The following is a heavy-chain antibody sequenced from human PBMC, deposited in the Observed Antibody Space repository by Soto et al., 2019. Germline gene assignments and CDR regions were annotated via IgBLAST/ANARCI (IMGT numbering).Heavy chain of an antibody. CDR3: ARYSGSYWHYLDF. Sequence: GESLKISCKGSGYSFASHWVAWVRQMPEKGLEWIGTIYPGDSDTKYSPAFRGQVAISADTSVSTAYLQWRSLEATDSAIYYCARYSGSYWHYLDFWGQGTLVTVSS. J-gene: IGHJ4*02. CDR2: IYPGDSDT. V-gene: IGHV5-51*01. D-gene: IGHD1-26*01. CDR1: GYSFASHW.